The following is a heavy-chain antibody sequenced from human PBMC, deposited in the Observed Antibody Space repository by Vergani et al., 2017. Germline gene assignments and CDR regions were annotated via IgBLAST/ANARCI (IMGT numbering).Heavy chain of an antibody. CDR1: GFTVSSNY. D-gene: IGHD6-19*01. CDR2: IYSGGST. CDR3: ARDRVAVAGRLD. J-gene: IGHJ4*02. V-gene: IGHV3-53*01. Sequence: EVQLLESGGGLVQPGGSLRLSCAASGFTVSSNYMSWVRQAPGKGLEWVSVIYSGGSTYYADSVKGRFTISRDNSKNTLYLQMNSLRAEDTAVYYCARDRVAVAGRLDWGQGTLVTVSS.